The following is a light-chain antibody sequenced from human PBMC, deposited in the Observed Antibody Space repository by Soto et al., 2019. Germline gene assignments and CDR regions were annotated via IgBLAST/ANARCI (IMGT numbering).Light chain of an antibody. CDR2: EVS. Sequence: QSALTQPASVSGSPGQSITISCTGTSSDVGGYKYVSWYQQHPGKAPRLIIYEVSYRPSGVSNRFSGSKSGNTASLTISGLQAEDEADYYCSSYTSNNICVVFGGGTKVTVL. CDR3: SSYTSNNICVV. CDR1: SSDVGGYKY. V-gene: IGLV2-14*01. J-gene: IGLJ2*01.